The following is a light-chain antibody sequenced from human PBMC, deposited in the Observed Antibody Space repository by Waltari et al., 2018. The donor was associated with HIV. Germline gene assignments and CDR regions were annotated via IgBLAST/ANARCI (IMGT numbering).Light chain of an antibody. V-gene: IGLV2-14*03. Sequence: QSALPQPASVSGSPGQSLNISCTGTSSDVGGYDYVFWYQQHPGKAPKLMIFDVSNRPSGVSNRFSGSKSGNTASLTISGLQAEDEADYYCSSYTSSSALDVVFGGGTKLTVL. CDR1: SSDVGGYDY. CDR3: SSYTSSSALDVV. CDR2: DVS. J-gene: IGLJ2*01.